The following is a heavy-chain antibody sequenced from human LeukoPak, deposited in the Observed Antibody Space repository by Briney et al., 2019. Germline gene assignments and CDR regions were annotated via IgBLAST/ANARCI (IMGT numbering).Heavy chain of an antibody. CDR1: GFTFSKYT. CDR2: ISSSSSTM. V-gene: IGHV3-48*01. CDR3: AGGYQLPPYYYYYGMDV. J-gene: IGHJ6*02. Sequence: GGSLRLSCAASGFTFSKYTMNWVRQAPGKGLEWVSSISSSSSTMYYADSVKGRFTVSRDNAKNSLYLQMNSLRAEDTAVYYCAGGYQLPPYYYYYGMDVWGQGTTVTVSS. D-gene: IGHD2-2*01.